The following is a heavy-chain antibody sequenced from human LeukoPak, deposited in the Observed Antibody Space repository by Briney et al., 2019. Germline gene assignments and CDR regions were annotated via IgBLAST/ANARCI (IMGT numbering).Heavy chain of an antibody. J-gene: IGHJ6*02. CDR3: ARGVILVRGVTHYYYYGMDV. CDR1: GYTFTSYA. V-gene: IGHV7-4-1*02. D-gene: IGHD3-10*01. Sequence: ASVKVSCRASGYTFTSYAMNWVRQAPGQGLEWMGWINTNTGNPTYAQGFTGRFVFSLDTSVSTAYLQISSLKAEDTAVYYCARGVILVRGVTHYYYYGMDVWGQGTTVTVSS. CDR2: INTNTGNP.